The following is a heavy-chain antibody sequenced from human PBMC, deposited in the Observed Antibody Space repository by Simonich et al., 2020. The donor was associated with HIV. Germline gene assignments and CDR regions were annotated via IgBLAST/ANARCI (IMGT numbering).Heavy chain of an antibody. D-gene: IGHD6-19*01. CDR1: GYNFTGYY. CDR3: ARAGVRQWLVQYLQH. V-gene: IGHV1-2*02. Sequence: QVQLVQSGAEVKKPGASVKVSCKASGYNFTGYYLTWVRKAPRQGLEWMGWINTNSGNTKSEQHFKGRVTMTRDTSISTAYMELSRLTSDDTAIFYCARAGVRQWLVQYLQHWGQGTLVSVSS. J-gene: IGHJ1*01. CDR2: INTNSGNT.